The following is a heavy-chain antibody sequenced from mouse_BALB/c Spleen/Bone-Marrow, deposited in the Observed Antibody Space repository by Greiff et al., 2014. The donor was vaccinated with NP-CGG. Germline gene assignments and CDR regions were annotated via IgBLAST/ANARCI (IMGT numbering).Heavy chain of an antibody. J-gene: IGHJ4*01. V-gene: IGHV2-5*01. Sequence: VQLQESGPGLVQPSQSLSITCTVSGFSLTSYGVHWVRQSPGKGLEWLGVIWRGGSTDYNAASMSRLSITKDNSKSQVFFKMNSLQADDTAIYYCAKNLRGNYVRAMDYWGQGTSVTVSS. CDR2: IWRGGST. CDR3: AKNLRGNYVRAMDY. D-gene: IGHD2-1*01. CDR1: GFSLTSYG.